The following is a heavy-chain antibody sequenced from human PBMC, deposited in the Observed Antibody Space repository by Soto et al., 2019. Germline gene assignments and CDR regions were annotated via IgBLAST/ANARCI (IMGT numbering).Heavy chain of an antibody. J-gene: IGHJ4*02. CDR1: GFTFSSYS. CDR3: ARDLGGELGNY. Sequence: GGSLRLSCAASGFTFSSYSMNWVRQAPGKGLEWVSSISSSSYIYYADSVKGRFTISRDNAKNSLYLQMNSLRAEDTAVYYCARDLGGELGNYWGQGTLVTVSS. V-gene: IGHV3-21*01. D-gene: IGHD3-10*01. CDR2: ISSSSYI.